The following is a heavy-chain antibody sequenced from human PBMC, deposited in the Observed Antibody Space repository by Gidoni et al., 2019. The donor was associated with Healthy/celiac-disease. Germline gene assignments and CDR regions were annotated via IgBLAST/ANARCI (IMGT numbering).Heavy chain of an antibody. D-gene: IGHD3-9*01. V-gene: IGHV1-58*01. Sequence: HMQLVQSGPEVKKPGTSVKVSCKASGFTFTSSAVQWVRQARGQRLEWIGWIVVGRGNTNYAQKFQERVTITRDMSTSTAYMELSSLRSEDTAVYYCAAEQINYDILTGYPGGYYYYGMDVWGQGTTVTVSS. CDR3: AAEQINYDILTGYPGGYYYYGMDV. CDR1: GFTFTSSA. J-gene: IGHJ6*02. CDR2: IVVGRGNT.